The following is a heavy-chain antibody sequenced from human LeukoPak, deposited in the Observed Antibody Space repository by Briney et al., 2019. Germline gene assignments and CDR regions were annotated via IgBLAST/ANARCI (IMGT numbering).Heavy chain of an antibody. CDR3: ARDGVAYGPHGAAFDI. CDR1: GYTFTSYY. D-gene: IGHD4-17*01. Sequence: GASVKVSCKAAGYTFTSYYMHWVRQAPRQGLEWMGGIIPIFGTADYAQKFQGRVTITTDESTSAASMELSSLRPDATAVYYCARDGVAYGPHGAAFDIWGQGTMVTVSS. V-gene: IGHV1-69*05. CDR2: IIPIFGTA. J-gene: IGHJ3*02.